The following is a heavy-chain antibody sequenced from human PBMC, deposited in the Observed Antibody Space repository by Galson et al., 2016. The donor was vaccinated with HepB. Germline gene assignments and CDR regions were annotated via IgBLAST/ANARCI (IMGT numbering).Heavy chain of an antibody. CDR1: GFTVYGNY. J-gene: IGHJ6*02. D-gene: IGHD3-3*01. Sequence: SLRLSCAASGFTVYGNYMSWVRQAPGKGPEWVSKIYSRGDTYYADSVKGRLTISGDFSKNTVSLQIDSRTAEDTALYYCARVVGFWNGYSYLFHGLDVWGQGTTVTVSS. CDR2: IYSRGDT. CDR3: ARVVGFWNGYSYLFHGLDV. V-gene: IGHV3-53*01.